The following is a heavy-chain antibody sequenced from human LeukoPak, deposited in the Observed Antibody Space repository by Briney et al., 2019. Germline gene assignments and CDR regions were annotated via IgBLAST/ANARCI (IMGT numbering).Heavy chain of an antibody. D-gene: IGHD6-6*01. CDR3: AAPVLGRDY. J-gene: IGHJ4*02. V-gene: IGHV3-48*03. CDR2: ISSSGSTI. CDR1: GFTFSSYE. Sequence: GGSQRLSCAASGFTFSSYEMNWVRQAPGKGLEWVSYISSSGSTIYYADSVKGRFTISRDNAKNSLYLQMNSLRAEDTAVYYCAAPVLGRDYWGQGTLVTVPS.